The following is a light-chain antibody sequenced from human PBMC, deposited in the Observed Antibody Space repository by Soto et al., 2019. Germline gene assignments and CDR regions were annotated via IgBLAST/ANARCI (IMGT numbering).Light chain of an antibody. CDR3: AAWDDSLNGWV. CDR2: TND. CDR1: SSNIGDNT. J-gene: IGLJ3*02. Sequence: QSVLTQPPSASGTPGQRVTISCSGSSSNIGDNTVNWYQQLPGTAPKLLIYTNDQRPSGVPDRFSGSKSGTSASLAISGLQSEDEADYYCAAWDDSLNGWVFGGGTKRTVL. V-gene: IGLV1-44*01.